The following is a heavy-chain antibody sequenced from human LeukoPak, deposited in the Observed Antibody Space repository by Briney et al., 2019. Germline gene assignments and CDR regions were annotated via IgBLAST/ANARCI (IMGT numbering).Heavy chain of an antibody. J-gene: IGHJ6*03. CDR2: INHSGST. Sequence: PSETLSLTCAVYGGSFSGYCWSWIRQPPGKGLEGIGEINHSGSTNYNPSLKSRVTISVDTSKNQFSLKLSSVTAADTAVYYCARGRTASFYYYYYMDVWGKGTTVTVSS. D-gene: IGHD2-21*02. V-gene: IGHV4-34*01. CDR1: GGSFSGYC. CDR3: ARGRTASFYYYYYMDV.